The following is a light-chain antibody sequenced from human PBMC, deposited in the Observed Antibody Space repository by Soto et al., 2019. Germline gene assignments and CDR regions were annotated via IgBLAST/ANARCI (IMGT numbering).Light chain of an antibody. CDR1: QSVRSNY. CDR2: GAS. CDR3: RQYDTSPPLT. J-gene: IGKJ4*01. V-gene: IGKV3-20*01. Sequence: EIVLTQSPGTLSLSPGDRATLSCRASQSVRSNYLAWYQQKPGQAPRLLLYGASSRATGIPDRFSGSGSGTDFTLTISRLEPEDFAVYYCRQYDTSPPLTFGGGTKVEIK.